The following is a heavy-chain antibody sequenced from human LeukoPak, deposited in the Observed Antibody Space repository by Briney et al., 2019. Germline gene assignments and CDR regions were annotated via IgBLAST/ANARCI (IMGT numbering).Heavy chain of an antibody. CDR1: GFTVSSNY. Sequence: TGGSLRLSCAASGFTVSSNYMSWVRQAPGKGLEWVSVIYSGGSTYYADSVKGRFTISRDNSKDTLYLQMNSLRAEDTAVYYCAAEMAHRGAFDYWGQGTLVTVSS. D-gene: IGHD5-24*01. J-gene: IGHJ4*02. CDR2: IYSGGST. V-gene: IGHV3-53*01. CDR3: AAEMAHRGAFDY.